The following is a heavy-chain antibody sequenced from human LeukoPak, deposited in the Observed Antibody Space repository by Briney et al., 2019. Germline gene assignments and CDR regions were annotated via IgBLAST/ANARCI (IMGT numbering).Heavy chain of an antibody. CDR2: IYSGGST. CDR3: ARDQGTDYGGNPFDY. J-gene: IGHJ4*02. Sequence: AGGSLRLSCAASGFAVRSNYMSWVRQAPGKGLEWVSLIYSGGSTFYADSVKGRFTISRDNSRNTLYLQMNSLRAEDTAVYFCARDQGTDYGGNPFDYWGQGTLVTVSS. D-gene: IGHD4-23*01. CDR1: GFAVRSNY. V-gene: IGHV3-53*01.